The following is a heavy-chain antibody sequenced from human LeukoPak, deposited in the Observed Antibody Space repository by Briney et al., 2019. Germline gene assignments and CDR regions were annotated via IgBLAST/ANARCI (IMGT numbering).Heavy chain of an antibody. J-gene: IGHJ4*02. CDR3: ARRVYTTSSSGWPLYYFDY. D-gene: IGHD6-19*01. Sequence: SETLSLTCTVSGGSLSSYHWSWIRQPAGKGLEWIGRIYASGGTNYNPSLKSRVTISVDKSKNQFSLKLSSVTAADTAVYYCARRVYTTSSSGWPLYYFDYWGQGTLVTVSS. CDR1: GGSLSSYH. CDR2: IYASGGT. V-gene: IGHV4-4*07.